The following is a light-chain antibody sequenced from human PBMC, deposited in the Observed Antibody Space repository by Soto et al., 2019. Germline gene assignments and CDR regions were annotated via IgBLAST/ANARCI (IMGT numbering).Light chain of an antibody. V-gene: IGLV2-8*01. J-gene: IGLJ1*01. CDR3: SSYAGSNLYD. Sequence: QSALTQPPSASGSPGQSVTISCTGTSSDVGGYNYVSWYQQHPGKAPKLTIYEVSKRPSGVPDRFSGSKSGNTASLTVSGLQAEDEADYYCSSYAGSNLYDFGTGTKVTVL. CDR1: SSDVGGYNY. CDR2: EVS.